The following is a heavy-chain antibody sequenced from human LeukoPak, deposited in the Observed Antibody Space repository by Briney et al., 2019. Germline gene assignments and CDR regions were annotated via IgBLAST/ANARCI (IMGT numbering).Heavy chain of an antibody. V-gene: IGHV1-8*01. J-gene: IGHJ4*02. Sequence: ASVKVSCKASGYTFTSYDINWVRQATGQGLEWMGWMNPNSGNTAYAQKFQGRATMTRNTSTSTAYMELSSLRSDDTAVYYCARGTRDYDILTGYSKPRFDYWGQGTLVTVSS. CDR2: MNPNSGNT. D-gene: IGHD3-9*01. CDR3: ARGTRDYDILTGYSKPRFDY. CDR1: GYTFTSYD.